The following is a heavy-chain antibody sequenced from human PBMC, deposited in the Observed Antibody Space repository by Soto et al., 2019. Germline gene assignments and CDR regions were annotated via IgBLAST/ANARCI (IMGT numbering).Heavy chain of an antibody. J-gene: IGHJ6*02. V-gene: IGHV4-30-4*01. CDR2: IYYSGSS. CDR3: ARAIVVTVGGMDV. CDR1: GGSISNADYY. D-gene: IGHD5-12*01. Sequence: QVQLQESGPGLVKPSQTLSLTCTVSGGSISNADYYWSWVRHPPGKGLEWIGYIYYSGSSFFNPSLKSRGTMSKDTSKNQFSLRLTSVTAADTAVYYCARAIVVTVGGMDVWGRGTTVTV.